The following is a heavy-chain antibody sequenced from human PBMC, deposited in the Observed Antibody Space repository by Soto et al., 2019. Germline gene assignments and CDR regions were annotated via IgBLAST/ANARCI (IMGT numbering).Heavy chain of an antibody. CDR2: INHSGIT. CDR3: ARGKPSGYRFGPRNFFYYGMDV. Sequence: SLTCGVFSGSLTDHYWTWIRQTPGKGLEWIGEINHSGITDYNPSLKSRVTLSLDTSKNQFSLKVTALTAADTAVYYCARGKPSGYRFGPRNFFYYGMDVWGPGTTVTVSS. V-gene: IGHV4-34*01. J-gene: IGHJ6*02. CDR1: SGSLTDHY. D-gene: IGHD5-18*01.